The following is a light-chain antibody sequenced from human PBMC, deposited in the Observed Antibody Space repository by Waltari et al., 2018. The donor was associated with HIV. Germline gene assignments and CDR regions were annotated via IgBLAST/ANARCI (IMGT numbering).Light chain of an antibody. CDR2: GAF. J-gene: IGKJ4*01. CDR3: HQELRDPFT. Sequence: DIQMTQLPSYLSASGGGRVTLTCRATRDIANSVSCYQHRPGTVPTLLFYGAFIPQKGVASSCTGSGAGTEYTLTISSLQPEDFATYYGHQELRDPFTFGGGTKVEI. CDR1: RDIANS. V-gene: IGKV1-NL1*01.